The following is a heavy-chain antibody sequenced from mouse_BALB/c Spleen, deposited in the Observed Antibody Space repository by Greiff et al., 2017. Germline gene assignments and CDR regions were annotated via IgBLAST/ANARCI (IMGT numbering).Heavy chain of an antibody. J-gene: IGHJ3*01. D-gene: IGHD2-14*01. CDR2: ISSGSSTI. V-gene: IGHV5-17*02. CDR3: ASTYYRYDWFAY. CDR1: GFTFSSFG. Sequence: EVKLVESGGGLVQPGGSRKLSCAASGFTFSSFGMHWVRQAPEKGLEWVAYISSGSSTIYYADTVKGRFTISRDNPKNTLFLQMTSLRSEDTAMYYCASTYYRYDWFAYWGQGTLVTVSA.